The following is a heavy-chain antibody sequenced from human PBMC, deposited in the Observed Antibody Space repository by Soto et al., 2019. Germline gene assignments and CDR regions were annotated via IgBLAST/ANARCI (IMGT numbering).Heavy chain of an antibody. V-gene: IGHV3-33*01. CDR1: GFTFSSYG. D-gene: IGHD6-19*01. J-gene: IGHJ6*02. Sequence: QVQLVESGGGVVQPGRSLRLSCAASGFTFSSYGMHWVRQAPGKGLEWVAIIWYDGGDKYYADSVKGRFTISRDNSKNTLYLQMNSLRAEDTAVYYCAREGIAVAGIRNYYYYAMDVWGQGTTVTASS. CDR2: IWYDGGDK. CDR3: AREGIAVAGIRNYYYYAMDV.